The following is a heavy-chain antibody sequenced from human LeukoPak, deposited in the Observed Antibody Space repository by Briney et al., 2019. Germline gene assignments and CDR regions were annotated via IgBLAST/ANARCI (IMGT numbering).Heavy chain of an antibody. CDR2: LSGSGAGT. V-gene: IGHV3-23*01. D-gene: IGHD2/OR15-2a*01. CDR1: GFTFSSFG. CDR3: AKAELGVDTFYDY. Sequence: GGSLRLSCAASGFTFSSFGMHWVRQAPGGGLEWVATLSGSGAGTYYSDSVQGRFTISRDNSKRTLFLQMNSLRAEDTAFYYCAKAELGVDTFYDYWGQGTLVTVSS. J-gene: IGHJ4*02.